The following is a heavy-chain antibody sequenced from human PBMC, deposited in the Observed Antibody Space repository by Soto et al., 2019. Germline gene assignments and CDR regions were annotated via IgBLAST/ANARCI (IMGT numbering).Heavy chain of an antibody. V-gene: IGHV3-11*01. D-gene: IGHD5-18*01. CDR3: ARDLMEELIQLWPGGY. CDR2: VTSSGATK. Sequence: GGSLRLSCAASGFTFSDYSMSWIRQAPGKGLEWVSYVTSSGATKYYADAVGGRFTISRDNAKKSVYLQMNSLRVEDTAVYYGARDLMEELIQLWPGGYWGQGTMVTVSS. J-gene: IGHJ4*02. CDR1: GFTFSDYS.